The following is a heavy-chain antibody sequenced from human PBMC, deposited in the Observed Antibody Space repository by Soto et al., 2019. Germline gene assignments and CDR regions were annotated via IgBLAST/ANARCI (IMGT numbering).Heavy chain of an antibody. Sequence: QLQLVESGGGVVQPGRSLRLSCAASGFTFSNYDMHWVRQAPGKGLEWVAGISYDGTKTYYADSVTGRFTVSRDNSMNTLYLQMNSLRVEDTAVYYCARVTGDRYYYYYMDVWGKGTTVIVSS. D-gene: IGHD7-27*01. J-gene: IGHJ6*03. CDR3: ARVTGDRYYYYYMDV. CDR1: GFTFSNYD. V-gene: IGHV3-33*05. CDR2: ISYDGTKT.